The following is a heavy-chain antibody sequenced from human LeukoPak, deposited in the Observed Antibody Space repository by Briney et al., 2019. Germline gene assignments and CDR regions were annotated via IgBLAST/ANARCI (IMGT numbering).Heavy chain of an antibody. CDR1: GGSFSGYY. CDR3: ARGRRVTHFDY. D-gene: IGHD2-21*02. J-gene: IGHJ4*02. Sequence: SETLSLTCVVYGGSFSGYYWSWIRQPPGKGLEWIGEINHSGSTNYNPSLKSRVTISVDTSKNQFSLKLSSVTAADTAVYYCARGRRVTHFDYWGQGTLVTVSS. V-gene: IGHV4-34*01. CDR2: INHSGST.